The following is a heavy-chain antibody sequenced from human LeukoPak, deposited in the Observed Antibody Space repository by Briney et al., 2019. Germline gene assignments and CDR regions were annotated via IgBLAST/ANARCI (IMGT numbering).Heavy chain of an antibody. CDR2: MNEGGGEK. CDR1: GFTSCRFW. J-gene: IGHJ1*01. V-gene: IGHV3-7*03. D-gene: IGHD4-17*01. Sequence: GGSPRLSSAASGFTSCRFWMSWVRQAPGKGLEWVASMNEGGGEKYYVASVRGRFTTSRDNAKNSLYLRMNSPRVEDTAVYYCARVRDYGDYPGYFQHWGQGTLVTVSS. CDR3: ARVRDYGDYPGYFQH.